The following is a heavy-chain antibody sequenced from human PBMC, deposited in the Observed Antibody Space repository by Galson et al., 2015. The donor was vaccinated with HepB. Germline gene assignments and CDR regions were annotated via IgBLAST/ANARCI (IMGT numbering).Heavy chain of an antibody. CDR1: GFTFSSYG. CDR2: IWYDGSNK. CDR3: AKDYSSGWDAFDI. V-gene: IGHV3-33*06. Sequence: SLRLSCAASGFTFSSYGMHWVRQAPGKGLEWVAVIWYDGSNKYYADSVKGRFTISRDNSKNTLYLQMNSLRAEDTAVYYCAKDYSSGWDAFDIWGQGTMVTVSS. J-gene: IGHJ3*02. D-gene: IGHD6-19*01.